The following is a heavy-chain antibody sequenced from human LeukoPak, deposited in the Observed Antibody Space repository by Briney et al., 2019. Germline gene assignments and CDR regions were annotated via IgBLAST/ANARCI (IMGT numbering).Heavy chain of an antibody. V-gene: IGHV4-59*08. Sequence: SETLSLTCTVSGGSISSYYWSWIRQPPGKGLEWIGYIYYSGSTNYNPSLKSRVTISVDTSKNQFPLKLSSVTAADTAVYYCAGPTTTYYYDSSGYPPRLGDAFDIWGQGAMVTVSS. J-gene: IGHJ3*02. D-gene: IGHD3-22*01. CDR2: IYYSGST. CDR3: AGPTTTYYYDSSGYPPRLGDAFDI. CDR1: GGSISSYY.